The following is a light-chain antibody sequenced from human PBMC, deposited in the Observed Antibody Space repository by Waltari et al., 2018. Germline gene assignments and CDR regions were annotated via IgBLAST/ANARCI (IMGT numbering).Light chain of an antibody. Sequence: QSALTQPASVSGSPGQSITISCTGPSSDVGTYKRVSWYQQPPGKAPKLMIYAGSKRPSGVSVLFAGSKSGDMASLTIAGLQPEDEAEYFCSSYAGSSKGVFGGGTKVTVL. V-gene: IGLV2-23*01. CDR3: SSYAGSSKGV. CDR1: SSDVGTYKR. J-gene: IGLJ2*01. CDR2: AGS.